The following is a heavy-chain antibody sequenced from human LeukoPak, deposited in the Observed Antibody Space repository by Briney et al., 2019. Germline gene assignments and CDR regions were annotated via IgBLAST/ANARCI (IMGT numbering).Heavy chain of an antibody. D-gene: IGHD6-13*01. J-gene: IGHJ5*02. Sequence: SETLSLTCTVSGGSISSGTYYWGWIRQPPGKGLEWIGSIYFSGSTYYNPSLKSRVTISVDTSKNQFSLKLSSVTAADTAVYYCARDHQAAAGTRRPFDPWGQGTLVTVSS. CDR2: IYFSGST. V-gene: IGHV4-39*02. CDR3: ARDHQAAAGTRRPFDP. CDR1: GGSISSGTYY.